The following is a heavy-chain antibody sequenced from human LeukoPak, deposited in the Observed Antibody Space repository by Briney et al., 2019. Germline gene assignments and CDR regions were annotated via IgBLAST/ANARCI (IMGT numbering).Heavy chain of an antibody. Sequence: ASVKVSCKASGYTFTSYGISWVRQPPGQGLEWMGWISAYNGNTNYAQKLQGGVTMTTDTSTSTAYMELRSLRSDDTAVYYCARDCPRDYCSIAAAGIFDYWGLGTLVTVSS. V-gene: IGHV1-18*01. D-gene: IGHD6-13*01. CDR3: ARDCPRDYCSIAAAGIFDY. CDR1: GYTFTSYG. J-gene: IGHJ4*02. CDR2: ISAYNGNT.